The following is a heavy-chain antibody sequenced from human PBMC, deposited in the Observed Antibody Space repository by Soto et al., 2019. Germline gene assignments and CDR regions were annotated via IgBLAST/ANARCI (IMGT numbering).Heavy chain of an antibody. J-gene: IGHJ4*02. V-gene: IGHV3-53*04. Sequence: SCAASGFTVSSNYMSWVRQAPGKGLEWVSVIYSGGCTDYADSVKGRYTISRHNSKNTLYLQMNSLRAEDTAVYYCARLSMVRGVEGYWGQETLVTFSS. CDR2: IYSGGCT. CDR1: GFTVSSNY. CDR3: ARLSMVRGVEGY. D-gene: IGHD3-10*01.